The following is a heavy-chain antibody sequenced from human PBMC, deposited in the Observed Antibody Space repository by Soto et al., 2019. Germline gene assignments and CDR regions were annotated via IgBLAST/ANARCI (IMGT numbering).Heavy chain of an antibody. V-gene: IGHV1-24*01. Sequence: ASVKVSCKVSGYTLTELSMHWVRQAPGKGLEWMGGFDPEDGETIYAQKFQGRVTMTEDTSTDTAYMELSSLRSEDTAVYYCATDSGYGSGSRFDYWGQGTLVTVSS. D-gene: IGHD3-10*01. CDR2: FDPEDGET. CDR1: GYTLTELS. CDR3: ATDSGYGSGSRFDY. J-gene: IGHJ4*02.